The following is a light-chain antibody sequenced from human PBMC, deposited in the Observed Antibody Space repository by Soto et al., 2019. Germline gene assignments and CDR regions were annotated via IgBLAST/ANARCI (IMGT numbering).Light chain of an antibody. Sequence: QSALTQPSSVSGSPGQTITISCTGTSSDVGRYNTVSWYQHHPVKAPKLIIYEVTHRPAGISDRFSASKSGNTASLTISGLQAEDEADYYCNSLRVNHLYVFGSGTKVTVL. J-gene: IGLJ1*01. CDR3: NSLRVNHLYV. V-gene: IGLV2-14*01. CDR1: SSDVGRYNT. CDR2: EVT.